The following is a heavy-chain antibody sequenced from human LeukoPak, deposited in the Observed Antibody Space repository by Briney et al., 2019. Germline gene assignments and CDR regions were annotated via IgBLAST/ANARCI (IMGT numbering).Heavy chain of an antibody. CDR2: INHSGST. CDR3: ARGLARILYYHPEGYYFDY. V-gene: IGHV4-34*01. J-gene: IGHJ4*02. CDR1: GGSFSGYY. Sequence: SETLSLTCAVYGGSFSGYYWSWIRQPPGKGLEWIGEINHSGSTNYDPSLKSRVTISVDTSKNQFSLKLSSVTAADTAVYYCARGLARILYYHPEGYYFDYWGQGTLVTVSS. D-gene: IGHD2-8*01.